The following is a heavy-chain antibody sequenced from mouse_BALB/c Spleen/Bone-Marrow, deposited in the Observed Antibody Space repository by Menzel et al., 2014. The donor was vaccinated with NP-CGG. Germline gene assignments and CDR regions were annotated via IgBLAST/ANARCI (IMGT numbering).Heavy chain of an antibody. D-gene: IGHD2-3*01. CDR3: ARRGDGYYLDY. Sequence: VMLVESGPGLVAPSQSLSITCTVSEFSLTNYGVHWVRQPPGKGLEWLGVIWAGGSTNYNSALMSRLSISKDNSKNQVFLKMNSLQTDDTAMYYCARRGDGYYLDYWGQGTTLTVSS. J-gene: IGHJ2*01. CDR1: EFSLTNYG. V-gene: IGHV2-9*02. CDR2: IWAGGST.